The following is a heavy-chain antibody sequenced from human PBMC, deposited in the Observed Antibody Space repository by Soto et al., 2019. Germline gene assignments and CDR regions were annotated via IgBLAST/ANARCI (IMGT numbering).Heavy chain of an antibody. CDR1: GFTFSSYG. CDR3: AKGDRSGAVPVDY. D-gene: IGHD3-22*01. J-gene: IGHJ4*02. CDR2: ISYDGSNK. Sequence: QVQLVESGGGVVQPGRSLRLSCVASGFTFSSYGMHWVRQAPGKGLEWVAVISYDGSNKYYADSVKGRFTISRDNSKNTLYLQMNSLRAEDTAVYYCAKGDRSGAVPVDYWGQGTLVTVSS. V-gene: IGHV3-30*18.